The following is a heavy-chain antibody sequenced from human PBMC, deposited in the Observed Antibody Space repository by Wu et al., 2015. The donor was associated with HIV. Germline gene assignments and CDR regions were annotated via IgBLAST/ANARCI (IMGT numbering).Heavy chain of an antibody. CDR1: GYTFITHA. J-gene: IGHJ5*02. D-gene: IGHD3-22*01. V-gene: IGHV1-18*01. CDR2: ITTHNGYT. Sequence: QVQLVQSGGDVKKSGASVKVSCKASGYTFITHAITWVRQAPGQRPEWMGWITTHNGYTKYAQKFQDRLSLTTDTSATTAYMELRSLRSDDTAVYYCARVFEDSSGYYSWFDPSGPTGTLGHRLL. CDR3: ARVFEDSSGYYSWFDP.